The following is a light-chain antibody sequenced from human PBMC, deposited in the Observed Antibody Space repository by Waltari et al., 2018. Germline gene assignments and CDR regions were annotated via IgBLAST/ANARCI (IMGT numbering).Light chain of an antibody. CDR3: YSRNSDDFTYV. J-gene: IGLJ1*01. CDR1: SLRRYF. V-gene: IGLV3-19*01. CDR2: GQN. Sequence: SSELSQDPTVSVALGQAVNITCQGDSLRRYFVSWYQQKPGQAPVLVSYGQNKRPSGIPDRCSGSRSRNTASLTSAGAEAADEADYYCYSRNSDDFTYVFGTGTKLTVL.